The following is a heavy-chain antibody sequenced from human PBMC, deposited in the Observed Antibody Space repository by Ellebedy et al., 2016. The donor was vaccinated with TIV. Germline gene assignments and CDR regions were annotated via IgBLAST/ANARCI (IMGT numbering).Heavy chain of an antibody. CDR3: AKQDGGNFDY. J-gene: IGHJ4*02. CDR2: ISSSSSYI. D-gene: IGHD4-23*01. CDR1: GFTFSSYS. V-gene: IGHV3-21*04. Sequence: PGGSLRLSCAASGFTFSSYSMNWVRQAPGKGLEWVSSISSSSSYIYYADSVKGRFTISRDNAKNSLYLQMHSMRAEDTAVYYCAKQDGGNFDYWGQGTLVTVSS.